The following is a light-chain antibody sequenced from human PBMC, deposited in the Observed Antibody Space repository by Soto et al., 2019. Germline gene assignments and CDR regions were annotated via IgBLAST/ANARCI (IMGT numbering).Light chain of an antibody. CDR3: QQYHSSPVT. Sequence: MMTQSPATLSVSQGERATLSCRASESISNNLAWYQQKPGQPPRLLIYGASTRATGIPARFSGSGSGTEFTLTISRLEPEDFAVYYCQQYHSSPVTFGQGTKVDIK. CDR2: GAS. V-gene: IGKV3-15*01. CDR1: ESISNN. J-gene: IGKJ1*01.